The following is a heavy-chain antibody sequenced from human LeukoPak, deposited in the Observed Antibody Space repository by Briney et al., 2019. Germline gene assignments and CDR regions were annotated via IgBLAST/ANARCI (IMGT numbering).Heavy chain of an antibody. Sequence: SETLSLTCAVSGYSISNGDYWGWIRQPPRMGLELIGSIYDSGSTNYNPSLKSRVTISADTSKNQFSLKLSSVTAADTAFYYCARKYSSSPSYFDCWGQGTLVTVSS. CDR3: ARKYSSSPSYFDC. J-gene: IGHJ4*02. CDR1: GYSISNGDY. V-gene: IGHV4-38-2*01. D-gene: IGHD6-13*01. CDR2: IYDSGST.